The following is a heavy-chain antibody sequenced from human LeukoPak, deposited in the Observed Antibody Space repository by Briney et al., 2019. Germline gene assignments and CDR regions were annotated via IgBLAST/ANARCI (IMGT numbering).Heavy chain of an antibody. Sequence: PSETLSLTCTVSGGSISSSSYYWGWIRQPPGKGLEWIGCIYYSGSTYYNPSLKSRATISVDTSKNQFSLKLSSVTAADTAVYYCARHRRYCGGDCSVYFDYWGQGTLVTVSS. V-gene: IGHV4-39*01. D-gene: IGHD2-21*02. CDR2: IYYSGST. J-gene: IGHJ4*02. CDR1: GGSISSSSYY. CDR3: ARHRRYCGGDCSVYFDY.